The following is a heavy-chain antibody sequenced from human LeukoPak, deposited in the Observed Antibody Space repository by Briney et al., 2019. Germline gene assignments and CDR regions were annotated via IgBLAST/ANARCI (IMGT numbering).Heavy chain of an antibody. D-gene: IGHD3-22*01. CDR2: IYTSGST. J-gene: IGHJ4*02. CDR3: AREATYYYDSSAQWPVFDY. V-gene: IGHV4-4*07. Sequence: SETLSLTCTVSGGSISSYYWSWIRQPAGKGLEWIGRIYTSGSTNSNPSLKSRVTMSVDTSKNQFSLKLSSVTASATTVYYCAREATYYYDSSAQWPVFDYWGQGTLVTVSS. CDR1: GGSISSYY.